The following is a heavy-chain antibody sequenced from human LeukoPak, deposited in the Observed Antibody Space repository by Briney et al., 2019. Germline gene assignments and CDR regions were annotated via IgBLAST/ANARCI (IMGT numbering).Heavy chain of an antibody. CDR1: GGSINNYY. J-gene: IGHJ5*02. D-gene: IGHD2-15*01. CDR2: ISYSGST. CDR3: ARRDTNSGVDP. Sequence: SETLSLTCTVSGGSINNYYWSWIRQPPGKGLEWIGYISYSGSTDYNPSLKSRVTISIDTSKDQFSLKLSSVTAADTAVYYCARRDTNSGVDPWGQGTLVTVSS. V-gene: IGHV4-59*08.